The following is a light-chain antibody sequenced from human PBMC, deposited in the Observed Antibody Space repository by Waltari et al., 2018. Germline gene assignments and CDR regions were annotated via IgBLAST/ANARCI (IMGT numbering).Light chain of an antibody. CDR1: QGISSY. V-gene: IGKV1-17*01. CDR3: LQHNSYPFT. Sequence: DIQLTQSPSSLSASVGDTVTITCRASQGISSYLNWFQQKPGKAPKLLIYAASSLESGVPSRFSGSGSRTEFTLTISSLQPEDFAAYYCLQHNSYPFTFGPGTKLDIK. CDR2: AAS. J-gene: IGKJ3*01.